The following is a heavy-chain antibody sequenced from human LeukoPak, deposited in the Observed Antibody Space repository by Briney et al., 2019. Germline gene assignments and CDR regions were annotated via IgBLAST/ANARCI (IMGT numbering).Heavy chain of an antibody. CDR2: IYYSGST. D-gene: IGHD2/OR15-2a*01. V-gene: IGHV4-31*03. CDR1: GGSISSGDYY. J-gene: IGHJ5*02. Sequence: SETLSLTCTVSGGSISSGDYYWSWIRQHPGKGLEWIGYIYYSGSTYYNPSLKSRVTISVDTSKNQFSLKLSSVTAADTAVYYCVRDKNFSSNWFDPWGQGTLVTVSS. CDR3: VRDKNFSSNWFDP.